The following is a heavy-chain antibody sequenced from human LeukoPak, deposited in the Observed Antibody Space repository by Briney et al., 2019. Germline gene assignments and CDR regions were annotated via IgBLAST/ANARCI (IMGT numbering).Heavy chain of an antibody. Sequence: SETLSLTCTVSGGSISSGGYYWSWIRQPPGKGLEWIGYIYHSGSTYYNPSLKSRVTISVDRSKNQFSLKLSSVTAADTAVYYCARVMGVVEYNWFDPWGQGTLVTVSS. CDR2: IYHSGST. CDR3: ARVMGVVEYNWFDP. CDR1: GGSISSGGYY. D-gene: IGHD2-15*01. V-gene: IGHV4-30-2*01. J-gene: IGHJ5*02.